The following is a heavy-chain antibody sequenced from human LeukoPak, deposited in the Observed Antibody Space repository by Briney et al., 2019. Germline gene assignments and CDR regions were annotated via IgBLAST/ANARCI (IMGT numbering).Heavy chain of an antibody. V-gene: IGHV3-30*18. Sequence: HPGGSLRLSCAASGFTFSSYGLHWVRQAPGKGLEWVAVISYDGNNKYYADSVKGRFTISRDNSKNTLYLQMNSLRAEDTAVYYCAKADGWADFDYWGQGTLVTVSS. CDR2: ISYDGNNK. J-gene: IGHJ4*02. CDR3: AKADGWADFDY. CDR1: GFTFSSYG. D-gene: IGHD6-19*01.